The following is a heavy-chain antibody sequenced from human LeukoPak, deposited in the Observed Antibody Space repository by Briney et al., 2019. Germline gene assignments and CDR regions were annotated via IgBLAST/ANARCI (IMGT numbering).Heavy chain of an antibody. V-gene: IGHV4-34*01. CDR2: INHSGST. D-gene: IGHD2-2*02. CDR1: GGSFSGYY. CDR3: ASSPGYCSSISCYSYFDY. Sequence: SETLSLTCAVYGGSFSGYYWSWIRQPPGKGLEWIGEINHSGSTNYNPSLKSRVTISVDTSKNQFSLKLSSVTAADTAVYYCASSPGYCSSISCYSYFDYWGQGTLATVSS. J-gene: IGHJ4*02.